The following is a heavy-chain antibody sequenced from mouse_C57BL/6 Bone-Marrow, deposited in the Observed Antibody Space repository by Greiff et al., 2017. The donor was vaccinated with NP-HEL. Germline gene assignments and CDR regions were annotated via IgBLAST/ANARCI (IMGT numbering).Heavy chain of an antibody. D-gene: IGHD3-2*02. Sequence: DVHLVESGGGLVQPGGSLKLSCAASGFTFSDYYMYWVRQTPEKRLEWVAYISNGGGSTYYPDTVKGRFTISRDNAKNTLYLQMSRLKSEDTAMYYCARQGSSGYLQAMDYWGQGTSVTVSS. J-gene: IGHJ4*01. CDR3: ARQGSSGYLQAMDY. CDR2: ISNGGGST. CDR1: GFTFSDYY. V-gene: IGHV5-12*01.